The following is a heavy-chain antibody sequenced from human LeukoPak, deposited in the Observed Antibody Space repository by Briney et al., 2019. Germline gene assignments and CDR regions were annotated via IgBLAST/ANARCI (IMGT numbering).Heavy chain of an antibody. CDR2: INHSGST. Sequence: SETLSLTCAVYGGSFSGYYWSWIRQPPGKGLEWIGEINHSGSTNYNPSLKSRVTISVDTSKNQFSLKLSSVTAADTAVYYCARARSLGVVTRYFDYWGQGTLVTVSS. J-gene: IGHJ4*02. V-gene: IGHV4-34*01. D-gene: IGHD3-3*01. CDR3: ARARSLGVVTRYFDY. CDR1: GGSFSGYY.